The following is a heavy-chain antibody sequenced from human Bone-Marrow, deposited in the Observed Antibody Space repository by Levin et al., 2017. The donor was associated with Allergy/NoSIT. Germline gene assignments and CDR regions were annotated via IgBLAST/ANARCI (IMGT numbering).Heavy chain of an antibody. CDR2: ISSDGRST. Sequence: AGGSLRLSCAASGFTVTGYWMHWVRHAPGKGLMWVSRISSDGRSTDYADFVKGRFTISRDNAKNTLYLQMNSLRADDTAVYYCSRDVDVGVSLNPSGLDVWGQGSTVTVS. J-gene: IGHJ6*02. V-gene: IGHV3-74*01. CDR1: GFTVTGYW. CDR3: SRDVDVGVSLNPSGLDV. D-gene: IGHD2-15*01.